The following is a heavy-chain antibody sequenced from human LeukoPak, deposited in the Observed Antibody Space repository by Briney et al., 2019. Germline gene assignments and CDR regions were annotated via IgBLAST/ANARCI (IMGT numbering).Heavy chain of an antibody. CDR3: AREGYDFWSGYYEHFDY. V-gene: IGHV3-23*01. J-gene: IGHJ4*02. D-gene: IGHD3-3*01. Sequence: GGSLRLSCAASGFTFSSYAMSWVRQAPGKGLEWVSAISGSGGSTYYADSVKGRFTISRDNSKNTLYLQMNSLRAEDTAVYYCAREGYDFWSGYYEHFDYWGQGTPVTVSS. CDR2: ISGSGGST. CDR1: GFTFSSYA.